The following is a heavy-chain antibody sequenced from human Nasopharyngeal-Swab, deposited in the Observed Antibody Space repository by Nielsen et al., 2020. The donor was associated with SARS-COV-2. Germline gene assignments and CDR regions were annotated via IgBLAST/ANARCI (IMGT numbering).Heavy chain of an antibody. D-gene: IGHD5-24*01. CDR3: ARIRDGFAGY. Sequence: WIRQPPGKALEWLALIDWDDDKYYGTSLKTRLTISKDTSKNQVVLTMTNMDPVDTATYYCARIRDGFAGYWGQGTLVTVSS. CDR2: IDWDDDK. J-gene: IGHJ4*02. V-gene: IGHV2-70*01.